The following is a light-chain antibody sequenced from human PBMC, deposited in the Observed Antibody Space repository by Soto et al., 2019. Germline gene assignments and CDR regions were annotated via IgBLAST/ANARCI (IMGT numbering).Light chain of an antibody. CDR1: NSDVGTFYF. CDR2: EVS. Sequence: QSALTQPRSVSGSPGQSVTISCTGTNSDVGTFYFVSWYQQYPDKGPKVLISEVSNRPSGVSNRFSGSKSGNTASLTISGVQAVDDADYYCNSNATGKTQGFGTGTKV. CDR3: NSNATGKTQG. V-gene: IGLV2-11*01. J-gene: IGLJ1*01.